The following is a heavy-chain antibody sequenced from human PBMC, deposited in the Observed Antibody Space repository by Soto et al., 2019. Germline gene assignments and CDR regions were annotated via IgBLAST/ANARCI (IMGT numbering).Heavy chain of an antibody. V-gene: IGHV4-30-2*01. J-gene: IGHJ4*02. Sequence: SETLSLTCAVSGGSISSGGYSWSWIRQPPGKGLEWIGYIYHSGSTYYNPSLKSRVTISVDRSKNQFSLKLSSVTAADTAVYYCARGRAKSTTVTPSFDYWGQGTLVTVSS. CDR3: ARGRAKSTTVTPSFDY. CDR1: GGSISSGGYS. CDR2: IYHSGST. D-gene: IGHD4-17*01.